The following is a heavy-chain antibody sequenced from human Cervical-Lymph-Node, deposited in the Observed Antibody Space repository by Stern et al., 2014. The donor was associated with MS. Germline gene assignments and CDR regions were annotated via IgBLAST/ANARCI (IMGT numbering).Heavy chain of an antibody. J-gene: IGHJ3*02. D-gene: IGHD5-18*01. Sequence: VQLVESGPGLVKPSQTLSLTCTVSGGSISSGGYYWSLIRQHPGKGLEWIGYIYYSGSTYYNPSLKSLVTISVDTSKNQFPLKLGSVTAADTAVYYCARWIQLWYHDAFDIWGQGTMVTVSS. CDR3: ARWIQLWYHDAFDI. V-gene: IGHV4-31*01. CDR1: GGSISSGGYY. CDR2: IYYSGST.